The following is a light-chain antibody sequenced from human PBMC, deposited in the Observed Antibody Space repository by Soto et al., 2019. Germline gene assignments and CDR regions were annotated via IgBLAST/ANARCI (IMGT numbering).Light chain of an antibody. J-gene: IGLJ2*01. Sequence: QSVLTQPHSVSGAPGQRVTISCTGSRSNIGAGYDVPWYQQLPGTAPKLLIYGNSNRPSGVPDRFSGSKSGTSASLAITWLQAEDEADYYCQSYDSRLRGVVFGGGTKVTVL. CDR3: QSYDSRLRGVV. CDR2: GNS. V-gene: IGLV1-40*01. CDR1: RSNIGAGYD.